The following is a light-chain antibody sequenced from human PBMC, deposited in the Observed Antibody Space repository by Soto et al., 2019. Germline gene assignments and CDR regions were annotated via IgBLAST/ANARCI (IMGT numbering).Light chain of an antibody. CDR2: AAS. CDR3: QQSYNTPWT. J-gene: IGKJ1*01. CDR1: QSISSY. V-gene: IGKV1-39*01. Sequence: DIQITQSRSSLPESLGTRVTTTSRASQSISSYLNWYQQKPGKAPKLLIYAASSLQSGVPSRFSGSGSGTDFTLTISSLQPEDFATYFCQQSYNTPWTFGQGTKVDIK.